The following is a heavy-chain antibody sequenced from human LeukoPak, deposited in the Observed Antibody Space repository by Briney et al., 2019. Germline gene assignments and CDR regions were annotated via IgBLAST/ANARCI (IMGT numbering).Heavy chain of an antibody. CDR3: ASGEDSAKTAY. J-gene: IGHJ4*02. CDR1: GGSITHYY. D-gene: IGHD3-3*01. Sequence: PSETLSLTCNVSGGSITHYYWNWMRQPPGRGLEWIGYILKSGSSNYNPSLKSRVTISLDTSQNQFSLNLRSVTAADTAVYYCASGEDSAKTAYWGQGTLVTVSS. V-gene: IGHV4-4*09. CDR2: ILKSGSS.